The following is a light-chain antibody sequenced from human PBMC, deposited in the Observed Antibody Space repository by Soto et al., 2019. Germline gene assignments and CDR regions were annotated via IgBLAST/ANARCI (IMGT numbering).Light chain of an antibody. Sequence: QSVLTQPPSASGSPGQSVTISCTGAASNVGGYNYVSWYQQHPGKAPKLIMSKSRERPSGVPDRFSGSKSGNTASLTVSGLQAEDEAEYYCSSYAGSNNVIFGGGTKLTVL. CDR2: KSR. CDR1: ASNVGGYNY. V-gene: IGLV2-8*01. CDR3: SSYAGSNNVI. J-gene: IGLJ2*01.